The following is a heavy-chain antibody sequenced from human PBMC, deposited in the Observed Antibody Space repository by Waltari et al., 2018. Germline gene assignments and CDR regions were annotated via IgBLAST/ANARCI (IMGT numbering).Heavy chain of an antibody. Sequence: EVQLLESGGGLVQPGGSMRLSCAASGFTFSSDAMSWVSKAPGKGLELVSAISGSGGSTYYADSVKGRFTISRDNSKNTLYLQMNSLRAEDTAVYYCAKDFCSGGSCYYFDYWGQGTLVTVSS. D-gene: IGHD2-15*01. J-gene: IGHJ4*02. CDR1: GFTFSSDA. CDR3: AKDFCSGGSCYYFDY. CDR2: ISGSGGST. V-gene: IGHV3-23*01.